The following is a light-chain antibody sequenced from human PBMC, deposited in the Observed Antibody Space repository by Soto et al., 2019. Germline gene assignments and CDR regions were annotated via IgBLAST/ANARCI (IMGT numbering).Light chain of an antibody. V-gene: IGKV1-5*03. Sequence: DIQMTQSPSTLSGSVGDRVTITCRASQTISSWLAWYQQKPGKAPKLLIYKASTLKSGVPSRFSGSGSGTEFTLTISSLQPDDFATYYCQQLFMYPPTFGPGTKVDIK. J-gene: IGKJ3*01. CDR1: QTISSW. CDR3: QQLFMYPPT. CDR2: KAS.